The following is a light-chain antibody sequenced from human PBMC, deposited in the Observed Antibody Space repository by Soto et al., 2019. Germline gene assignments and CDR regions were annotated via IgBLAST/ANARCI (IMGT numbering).Light chain of an antibody. CDR1: QDIRNF. Sequence: DIQMTQSPTSLSASVGDRVTITCRASQDIRNFVAWYQQKPGKAPKLLIYAASTLQSGVPSRFSGSGSGTDFTLTINSLQPXXVAXXXXXXXSSVPVFGPGTKVEIK. CDR2: AAS. V-gene: IGKV1-27*01. CDR3: XXXSSVPV. J-gene: IGKJ3*01.